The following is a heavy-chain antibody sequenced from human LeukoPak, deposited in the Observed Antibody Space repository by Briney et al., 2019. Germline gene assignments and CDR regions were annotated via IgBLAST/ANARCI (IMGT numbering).Heavy chain of an antibody. V-gene: IGHV3-30*18. Sequence: PGRSLRLSCAASGFTFTTYGMHWVRQAPGKGLEWVAIISYDGTSEYFADFVQGRFTISRDTSKNTLYLQMNSLRADDTAVYYCAKGSGEDVDIIDYWGQGTLVTVSS. CDR3: AKGSGEDVDIIDY. D-gene: IGHD5-12*01. CDR2: ISYDGTSE. J-gene: IGHJ4*02. CDR1: GFTFTTYG.